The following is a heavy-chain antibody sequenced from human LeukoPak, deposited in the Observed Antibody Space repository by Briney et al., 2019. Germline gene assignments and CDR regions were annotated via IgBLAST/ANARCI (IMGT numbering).Heavy chain of an antibody. CDR2: IWYDGSKE. Sequence: GRSLRLSCAASGFTFSDYGMHWVRQAPGKGLEWVAFIWYDGSKEYYADSVKGRFTISRDNSKNDLYLQMNSLRAEDTAVYYCARVPGGLEWADFDYWGQGTLVTVSS. J-gene: IGHJ4*02. V-gene: IGHV3-33*01. CDR1: GFTFSDYG. D-gene: IGHD3-3*01. CDR3: ARVPGGLEWADFDY.